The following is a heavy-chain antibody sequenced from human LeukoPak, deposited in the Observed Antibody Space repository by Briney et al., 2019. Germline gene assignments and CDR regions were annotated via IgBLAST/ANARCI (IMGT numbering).Heavy chain of an antibody. D-gene: IGHD6-19*01. CDR1: GGSLSGYY. CDR3: ARRDSSGWYSFFDS. CDR2: IYYSGST. V-gene: IGHV4-59*08. Sequence: SETLSLTCSVSGGSLSGYYWSWIRQPPGKRLEWIGYIYYSGSTNYIPSLKSRVTISIDTSKNQFSLKLNSVTAADTAVYYCARRDSSGWYSFFDSWGQGTLVTVSS. J-gene: IGHJ4*02.